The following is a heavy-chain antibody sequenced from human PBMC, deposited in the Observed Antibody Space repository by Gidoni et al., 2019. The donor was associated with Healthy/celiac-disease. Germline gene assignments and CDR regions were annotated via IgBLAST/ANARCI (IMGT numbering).Heavy chain of an antibody. CDR1: GFTFSTYG. CDR3: AKLLWYYYDSSGYYYPGDY. Sequence: QVQLVESGGGVVQPGWSLRLSCAASGFTFSTYGMHWVRQAPGKGLEWVAVISYDGSNKYYADSVKVRFTISRDNSKNTLYLQMNSLRTEDTAVYYCAKLLWYYYDSSGYYYPGDYWGQGTLVTVSS. D-gene: IGHD3-22*01. CDR2: ISYDGSNK. V-gene: IGHV3-30*18. J-gene: IGHJ4*02.